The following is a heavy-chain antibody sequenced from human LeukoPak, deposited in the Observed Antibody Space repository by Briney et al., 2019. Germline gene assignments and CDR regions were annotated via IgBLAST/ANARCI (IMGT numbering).Heavy chain of an antibody. CDR3: ARAKFIAARPDVGFYY. D-gene: IGHD6-6*01. V-gene: IGHV4-4*07. CDR2: IYTSGST. CDR1: GGSISSYY. Sequence: SETLSLTCTVSGGSISSYYWSWIRQPAGKGLEWIGRIYTSGSTNYNPSLKSRVTMSVDTSKNQFSLNLSSVTAADTAMYYCARAKFIAARPDVGFYYWGQGTLVTVSS. J-gene: IGHJ4*02.